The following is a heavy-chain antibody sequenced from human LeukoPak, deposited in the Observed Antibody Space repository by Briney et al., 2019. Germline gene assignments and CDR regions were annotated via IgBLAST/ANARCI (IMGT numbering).Heavy chain of an antibody. CDR1: GFTFSSYA. V-gene: IGHV3-30-3*01. J-gene: IGHJ4*02. CDR3: ARGPRVYYDILTGYYWPYYFDY. D-gene: IGHD3-9*01. CDR2: ISYDGSNK. Sequence: GGSLRLSCAASGFTFSSYAMHWVRQAPGKGLEWVAVISYDGSNKYYADSVKGRFTISRDNSKNTLYLQMNSLRAEDTAVYYCARGPRVYYDILTGYYWPYYFDYWGQGTLVTVSS.